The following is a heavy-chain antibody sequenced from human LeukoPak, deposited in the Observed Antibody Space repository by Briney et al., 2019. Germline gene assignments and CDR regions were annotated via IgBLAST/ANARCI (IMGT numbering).Heavy chain of an antibody. CDR1: GTSFSAYY. CDR2: INHRGET. D-gene: IGHD1-7*01. CDR3: ARDPGIRGTALDY. Sequence: SETLSLTCAVSGTSFSAYYCNWIRQSPEKGLEWIGEINHRGETNYNPSLQSRVTMSVDTSKNQFSLRLTSLTAADTAIYYCARDPGIRGTALDYWGQRTPVTVSS. J-gene: IGHJ4*02. V-gene: IGHV4-34*01.